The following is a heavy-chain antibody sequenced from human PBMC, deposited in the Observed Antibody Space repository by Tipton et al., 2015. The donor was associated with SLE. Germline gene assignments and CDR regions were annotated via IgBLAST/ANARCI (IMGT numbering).Heavy chain of an antibody. D-gene: IGHD2-8*01. Sequence: TLSLTCTVYGGSFSGYYWSWIRQPPGKGLEWIGEINHSGSTNYNPSLKSRVTISVDTSKNQFSLKLSSVTAADTAVYYCAREVEDIVLMVYTTNWFDPWGQGTLVTVSS. J-gene: IGHJ5*02. CDR2: INHSGST. V-gene: IGHV4-34*01. CDR1: GGSFSGYY. CDR3: AREVEDIVLMVYTTNWFDP.